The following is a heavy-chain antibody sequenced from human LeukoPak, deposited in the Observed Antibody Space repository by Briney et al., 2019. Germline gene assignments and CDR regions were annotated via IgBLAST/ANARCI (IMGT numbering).Heavy chain of an antibody. CDR3: AKGSTDYGSRYGMDV. J-gene: IGHJ6*04. V-gene: IGHV3-23*01. Sequence: GGSLRLSCATSGFTFTDYAMNWVRQALGKGLEWVSAISGIATGGNTYYRDSVKGQFTISRDNSKNMLYLEMNSLRAEDTAVYYCAKGSTDYGSRYGMDVWGKGTTVTVSS. D-gene: IGHD3-10*01. CDR2: ISGIATGGNT. CDR1: GFTFTDYA.